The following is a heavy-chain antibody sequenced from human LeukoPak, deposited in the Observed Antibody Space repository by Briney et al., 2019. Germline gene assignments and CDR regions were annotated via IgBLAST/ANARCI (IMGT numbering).Heavy chain of an antibody. J-gene: IGHJ4*02. Sequence: PSETLSLTCTVSGGSISSSSYYWGWIRQPPGKGLEWIGSIYYSGSTYYNPSLKSRVTISVDTSKNQFSLKRRSVTAADTAEHYCARPGRRDYYFDYWGQGPLVTVSS. V-gene: IGHV4-39*01. D-gene: IGHD2-21*02. CDR1: GGSISSSSYY. CDR3: ARPGRRDYYFDY. CDR2: IYYSGST.